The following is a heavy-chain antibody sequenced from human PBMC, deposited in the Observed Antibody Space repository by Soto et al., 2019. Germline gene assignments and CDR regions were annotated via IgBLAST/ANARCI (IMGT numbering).Heavy chain of an antibody. Sequence: SETLSLTCTVSGGSISSGGYYWSCIRQHPGKGLEWIGYIYYSGSTYYNPSLKSRVTISVDTSKNQFSLKLSSVTAADTAVYYCASLKGVVAATSQCYFDYWGQGTLVTVSS. CDR1: GGSISSGGYY. CDR3: ASLKGVVAATSQCYFDY. V-gene: IGHV4-31*02. J-gene: IGHJ4*02. CDR2: IYYSGST. D-gene: IGHD2-15*01.